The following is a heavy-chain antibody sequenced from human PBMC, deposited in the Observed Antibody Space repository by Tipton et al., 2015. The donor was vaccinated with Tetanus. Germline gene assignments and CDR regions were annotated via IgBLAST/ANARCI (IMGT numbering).Heavy chain of an antibody. V-gene: IGHV3-23*01. D-gene: IGHD1-14*01. Sequence: SLRLSCAVSGFTFSSYAMNWVRQAPGKGLEWVSAISGSRLTPYYADSVKGRFTISRDNSKNTLSLQLNSLRADDTAIYYCAKEALGVLNLWGKGTTVIVSS. J-gene: IGHJ6*04. CDR2: ISGSRLTP. CDR3: AKEALGVLNL. CDR1: GFTFSSYA.